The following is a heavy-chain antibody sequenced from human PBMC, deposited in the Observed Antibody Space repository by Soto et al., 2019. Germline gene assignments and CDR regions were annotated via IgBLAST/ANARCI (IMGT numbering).Heavy chain of an antibody. CDR1: GYLINSGYS. D-gene: IGHD3-22*01. CDR2: TSYDGKS. Sequence: PSETLSLTCKVSGYLINSGYSWGWIRQSPGKGLEWIGSTSYDGKSYYKPSLKSRVVMSVDLANNQFSLRLRSVTAADTAVYYCARDLSSGYQTFYFDYWGQGTPVTVSS. CDR3: ARDLSSGYQTFYFDY. J-gene: IGHJ4*01. V-gene: IGHV4-38-2*02.